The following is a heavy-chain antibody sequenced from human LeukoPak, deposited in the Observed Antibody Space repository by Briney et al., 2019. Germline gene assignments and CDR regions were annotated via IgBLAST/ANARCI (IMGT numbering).Heavy chain of an antibody. J-gene: IGHJ4*02. Sequence: GGSPRLSCAASGFTFSSYAMSWVRQAPGKGLEWVSAISGSGGSTYYADSVKGRFTISRDNSKNTLYLQMNSLRAEDTAAYYCAKENYDSSGYYFDYWGQGTLVTVSS. CDR2: ISGSGGST. CDR3: AKENYDSSGYYFDY. D-gene: IGHD3-22*01. V-gene: IGHV3-23*01. CDR1: GFTFSSYA.